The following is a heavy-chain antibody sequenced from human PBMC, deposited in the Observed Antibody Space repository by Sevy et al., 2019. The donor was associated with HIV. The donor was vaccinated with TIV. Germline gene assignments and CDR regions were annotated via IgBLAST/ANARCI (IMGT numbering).Heavy chain of an antibody. CDR3: ARPRANYVDHYFFFAMDV. J-gene: IGHJ6*02. CDR1: GFAFTNYYA. Sequence: GGSLRLSCAASGFAFTNYYAMHWVRQAPGKGLEWVALISYDGSDKYYADSVKGRFTISRDNLKKTLYLQMNSLTTEDTAVYYCARPRANYVDHYFFFAMDVWGQGTTVTVSS. V-gene: IGHV3-30-3*01. CDR2: ISYDGSDK. D-gene: IGHD4-17*01.